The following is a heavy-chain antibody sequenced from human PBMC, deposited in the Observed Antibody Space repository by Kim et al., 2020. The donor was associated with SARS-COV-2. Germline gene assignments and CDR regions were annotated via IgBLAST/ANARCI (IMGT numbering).Heavy chain of an antibody. J-gene: IGHJ6*01. V-gene: IGHV4-34*01. CDR2: INHSGST. CDR1: GGSFSGYY. D-gene: IGHD2-2*01. Sequence: SETLSLTCAVYGGSFSGYYWSWIRQPPGKGLEWIGEINHSGSTNYNPSLKSRVTISVDTSKNQFSLKLSSVTAADTAAYYCAGPAVIGVVPADDYGMDV. CDR3: AGPAVIGVVPADDYGMDV.